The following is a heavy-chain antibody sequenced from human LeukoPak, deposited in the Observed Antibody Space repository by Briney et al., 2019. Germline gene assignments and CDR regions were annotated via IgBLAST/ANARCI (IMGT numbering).Heavy chain of an antibody. CDR1: GGSFSGYY. CDR2: INHSGST. J-gene: IGHJ4*02. D-gene: IGHD5-12*01. Sequence: SEALSLTCAVYGGSFSGYYWSWIRQPPGKGLEWIGEINHSGSTNYNPSLKSRVTISVDTSKNHFSLKLSSVTAADTAVYYCARVRATGAFDYWGQGTLVTVSS. V-gene: IGHV4-34*01. CDR3: ARVRATGAFDY.